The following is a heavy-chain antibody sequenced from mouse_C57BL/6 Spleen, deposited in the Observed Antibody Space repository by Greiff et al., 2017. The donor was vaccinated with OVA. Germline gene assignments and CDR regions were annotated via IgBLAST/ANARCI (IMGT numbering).Heavy chain of an antibody. CDR1: GFTFSDYY. Sequence: EVKLVESGGGLVQPGGSLKLSCAASGFTFSDYYMYWVRQTPEKRLEWVAYISNGGGSTYYPDTVKGRFTISRDNAKNTLYLQMSRLKSEDTAMYDCARREYGSSYAMDYWGQGTSVTVSS. CDR2: ISNGGGST. V-gene: IGHV5-12*01. CDR3: ARREYGSSYAMDY. J-gene: IGHJ4*01. D-gene: IGHD1-1*01.